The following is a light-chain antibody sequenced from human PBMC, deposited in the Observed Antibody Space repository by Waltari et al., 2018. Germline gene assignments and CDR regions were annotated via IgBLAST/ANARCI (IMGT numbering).Light chain of an antibody. Sequence: SYELTQPPSVSVSPGQTARITCSGDALSKQFGYWYQQKSGRGPVLMMYTDRGRHSGIPERFSGSSSGTTVTLNISAGQPEDEADYYCQSAQSNGSDVVFGGGTKLTVL. J-gene: IGLJ2*01. CDR3: QSAQSNGSDVV. CDR2: TDR. CDR1: ALSKQF. V-gene: IGLV3-25*03.